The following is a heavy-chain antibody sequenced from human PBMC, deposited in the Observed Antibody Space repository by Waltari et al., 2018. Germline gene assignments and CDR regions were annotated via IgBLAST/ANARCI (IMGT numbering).Heavy chain of an antibody. V-gene: IGHV4-39*07. Sequence: QLQLQESGPGLVKPSETLSLTCTVSGGSISSSSYYWGWIRQPPGKGLEWIGSIYYSWSTYYNPSLKIRVTISVDTSKNQCSLKLSSVTAADTAVYYCARELGYYDFWSGYLNWFDPWGQGTLVTVSS. D-gene: IGHD3-3*01. CDR2: IYYSWST. J-gene: IGHJ5*02. CDR1: GGSISSSSYY. CDR3: ARELGYYDFWSGYLNWFDP.